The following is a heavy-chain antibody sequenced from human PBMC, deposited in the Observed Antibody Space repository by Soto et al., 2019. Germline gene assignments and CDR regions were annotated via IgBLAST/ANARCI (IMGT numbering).Heavy chain of an antibody. V-gene: IGHV1-8*01. CDR1: GYTFTSYD. J-gene: IGHJ5*02. Sequence: ASVKVSCKASGYTFTSYDSNWVRQATGQGLEWMGWMNPNSGNTGYAQKFQGRVTMTRNTSISTAYMELSSLRSEDTAVYYCARSLPRTIFGVVIDPYNWFDPWGQGTLVTVSS. D-gene: IGHD3-3*01. CDR2: MNPNSGNT. CDR3: ARSLPRTIFGVVIDPYNWFDP.